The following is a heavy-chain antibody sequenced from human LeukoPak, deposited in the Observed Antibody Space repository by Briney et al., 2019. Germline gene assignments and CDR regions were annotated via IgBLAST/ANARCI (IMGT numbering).Heavy chain of an antibody. Sequence: GGSLRLSCAASGFTFSSYSMNWVRQAPGKGLEWVSVIYIGGSTYYADSVKGRFTISRDNSKNTLYLQTNSLRAEDTAVYYCARGGGYTVTTGTPLDYWGQGTLVTVSS. CDR2: IYIGGST. J-gene: IGHJ4*02. CDR1: GFTFSSYS. CDR3: ARGGGYTVTTGTPLDY. V-gene: IGHV3-53*01. D-gene: IGHD4-17*01.